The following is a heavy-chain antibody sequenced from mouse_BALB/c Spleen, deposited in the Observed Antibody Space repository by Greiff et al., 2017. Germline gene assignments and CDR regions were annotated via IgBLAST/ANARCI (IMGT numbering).Heavy chain of an antibody. CDR3: AKPQLGRYAMAY. V-gene: IGHV2-6-5*01. J-gene: IGHJ4*01. CDR1: GFSLTDYG. CDR2: IWGGGST. Sequence: VKLVESGPGLVAPSQSLSISCTVSGFSLTDYGVSWIRQPSGKGLEWLGVIWGGGSTYYNSALKSRLSISKDNSKSHVFLKMNRLQTNDTAMYYYAKPQLGRYAMAYWGQGTSVTVSS. D-gene: IGHD4-1*02.